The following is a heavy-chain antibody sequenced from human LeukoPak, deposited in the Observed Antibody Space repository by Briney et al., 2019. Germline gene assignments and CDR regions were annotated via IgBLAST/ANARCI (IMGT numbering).Heavy chain of an antibody. CDR2: INHSGST. D-gene: IGHD6-19*01. V-gene: IGHV4-34*01. CDR3: ARSRGVAGPETYYYYYYYMDV. Sequence: PSETLSLTCAVSGGSFSGYYWSWIRQPPGKRLEWIGEINHSGSTNYNPSLKSRVTISVDTSKNQFSLKLRSVTASDSAVYYCARSRGVAGPETYYYYYYYMDVWGKGTTVTVSS. CDR1: GGSFSGYY. J-gene: IGHJ6*03.